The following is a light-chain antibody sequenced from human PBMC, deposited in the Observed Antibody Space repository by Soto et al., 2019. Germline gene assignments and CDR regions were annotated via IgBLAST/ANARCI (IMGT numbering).Light chain of an antibody. Sequence: DIKMNISLSTLSASVGDRVTITCRASQSISSWLAWYQQKPGKAPKLLIYKASSLESGVPSRFSGSGSGTEFTLTISSLQPDDFTTYYCQLYNSYSWTFCQGTKVDI. CDR1: QSISSW. J-gene: IGKJ1*01. CDR3: QLYNSYSWT. CDR2: KAS. V-gene: IGKV1-5*03.